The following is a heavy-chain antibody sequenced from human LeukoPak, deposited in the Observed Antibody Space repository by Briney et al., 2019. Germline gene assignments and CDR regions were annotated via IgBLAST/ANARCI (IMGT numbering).Heavy chain of an antibody. J-gene: IGHJ6*02. V-gene: IGHV1-69*13. CDR1: GGTFSSYA. D-gene: IGHD5-24*01. CDR3: ARGGDGYNLRLGYYYGMDV. CDR2: IIPIFGTA. Sequence: ASVKVSCKASGGTFSSYAISWVRQAPGQGLEWMGGIIPIFGTANYAQKFQGRVTITADESTSTAYMELSSLRSEDTAVNYCARGGDGYNLRLGYYYGMDVWGQGTTVTVSS.